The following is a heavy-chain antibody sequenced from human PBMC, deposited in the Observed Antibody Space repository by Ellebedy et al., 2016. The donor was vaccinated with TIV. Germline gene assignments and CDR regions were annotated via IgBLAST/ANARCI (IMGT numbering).Heavy chain of an antibody. J-gene: IGHJ6*02. CDR1: GYTFTSYD. Sequence: AASVKVSCKASGYTFTSYDINWVRQATGQGLEWMGWMNPNSGNTGYAQKFQGRVTITADESTSTAYMELSSLRSEDTAVYYCASPYSTGINYFYYYGLDVWGQGTTVTVSS. CDR3: ASPYSTGINYFYYYGLDV. D-gene: IGHD1-1*01. CDR2: MNPNSGNT. V-gene: IGHV1-8*01.